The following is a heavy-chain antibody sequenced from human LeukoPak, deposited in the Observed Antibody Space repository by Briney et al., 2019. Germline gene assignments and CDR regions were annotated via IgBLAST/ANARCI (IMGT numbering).Heavy chain of an antibody. V-gene: IGHV3-23*01. CDR2: ITGGSGTP. CDR1: SGYW. CDR3: AKWIVRGLVIRNHFDY. D-gene: IGHD3/OR15-3a*01. J-gene: IGHJ4*02. Sequence: GGSLRLSCAAFSGYWMTWVRQAPGKGLEWVSSITGGSGTPYYADSVKGRFIISRDSSKNTLYLQMNSLRAEDTAVYYCAKWIVRGLVIRNHFDYWGQGTLVTVSS.